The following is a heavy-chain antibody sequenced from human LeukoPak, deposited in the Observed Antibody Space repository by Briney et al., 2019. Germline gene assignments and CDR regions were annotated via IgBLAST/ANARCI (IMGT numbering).Heavy chain of an antibody. V-gene: IGHV3-23*01. Sequence: GGSLRLSCAASGITFSSYAMSWVRQAPGKGLEWVSAISGGGGSTHYADSVKGRFAISRDNSKNTVHLQMNSLRAEDTAVYYCAVRRGSSGWSGRWSDPWGQGTLVTVSS. D-gene: IGHD6-19*01. CDR2: ISGGGGST. J-gene: IGHJ5*02. CDR3: AVRRGSSGWSGRWSDP. CDR1: GITFSSYA.